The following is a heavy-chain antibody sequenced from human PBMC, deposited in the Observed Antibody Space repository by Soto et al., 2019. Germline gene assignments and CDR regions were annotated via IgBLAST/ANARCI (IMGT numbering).Heavy chain of an antibody. CDR1: GFTFSSYG. Sequence: QVQLVESGGGVVQPGRSLRLSCAASGFTFSSYGMHWVRQAPGKGLEWVAVISYDGSNQYYGDSLKGRFTISRDNSKNTLYLQMHSLRTEDTAVYSCAKAPGGWYFDLWGHGTLVTVSS. V-gene: IGHV3-30*18. J-gene: IGHJ2*01. CDR2: ISYDGSNQ. D-gene: IGHD2-15*01. CDR3: AKAPGGWYFDL.